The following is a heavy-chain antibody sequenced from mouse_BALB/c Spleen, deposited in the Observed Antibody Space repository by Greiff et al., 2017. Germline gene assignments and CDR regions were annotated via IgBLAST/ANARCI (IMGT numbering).Heavy chain of an antibody. D-gene: IGHD1-1*01. Sequence: EVKLVESGGGLVKPGGSLKLSCAASGFTFSSYTMSWVRQTPEKRLEWVATISSGGGNTYYPDSVKGRFTISRDNAKNNLYLQMSSLRSEDTALYYCARNYYGSSYWYFDVWGAGTTVTVSS. CDR1: GFTFSSYT. CDR2: ISSGGGNT. V-gene: IGHV5-9*03. J-gene: IGHJ1*01. CDR3: ARNYYGSSYWYFDV.